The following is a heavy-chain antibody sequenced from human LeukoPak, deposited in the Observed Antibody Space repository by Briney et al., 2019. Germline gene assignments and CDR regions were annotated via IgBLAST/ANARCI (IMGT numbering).Heavy chain of an antibody. Sequence: VASVKVSCKASGYTFTGYYMHWVRQAPGRGLEWMGWINPNSGGTNCAQKFQGRVTMTRDTSISTAYMELSRLRSDDTAVYYCAQGVATYYYYYYMDVWGKGTTVTVSS. D-gene: IGHD5-12*01. J-gene: IGHJ6*03. V-gene: IGHV1-2*02. CDR2: INPNSGGT. CDR3: AQGVATYYYYYYMDV. CDR1: GYTFTGYY.